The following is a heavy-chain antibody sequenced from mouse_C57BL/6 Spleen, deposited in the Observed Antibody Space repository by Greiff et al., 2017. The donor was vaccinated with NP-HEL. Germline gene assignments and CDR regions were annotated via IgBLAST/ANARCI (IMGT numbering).Heavy chain of an antibody. CDR2: ISNLAYSI. J-gene: IGHJ4*01. V-gene: IGHV5-15*01. D-gene: IGHD1-1*01. Sequence: EVKLVESGGGLVQPGGSLKLSCAASGFTFSDYGMAWVRQAPRKGPEWVAFISNLAYSIYYADTVTGRFTISRENAKNTRYLEMSSLRSEDTAMYYCARQPLLLHAMDYWGQGTSVTVSS. CDR1: GFTFSDYG. CDR3: ARQPLLLHAMDY.